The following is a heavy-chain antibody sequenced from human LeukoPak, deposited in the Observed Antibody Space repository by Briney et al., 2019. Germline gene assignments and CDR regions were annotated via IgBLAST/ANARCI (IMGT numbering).Heavy chain of an antibody. J-gene: IGHJ4*02. Sequence: ASVKVSCKASGYTFTCYYMHWVRQAPGQGLEWMGWINPNSGGINYAQKFQGRVTMTRDTSISTAYMELSRLRSDDTAVYYCARINYYYDSSGYYPEYWGQGTLVTVSS. V-gene: IGHV1-2*02. CDR1: GYTFTCYY. D-gene: IGHD3-22*01. CDR2: INPNSGGI. CDR3: ARINYYYDSSGYYPEY.